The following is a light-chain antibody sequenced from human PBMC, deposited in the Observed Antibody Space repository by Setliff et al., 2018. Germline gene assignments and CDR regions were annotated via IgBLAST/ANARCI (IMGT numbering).Light chain of an antibody. CDR2: DVS. V-gene: IGLV2-14*01. J-gene: IGLJ1*01. CDR1: GSDVGAYKF. CDR3: CSYTGTSTPYV. Sequence: QSVLTQPASVSGSPGQSIAVSCTGSGSDVGAYKFVSWYQQRPSKAPRLMIYDVSNRPSGVSDRFSGSKSGNTASLTISGLQAEDEADYYCCSYTGTSTPYVFGTGTKVTVL.